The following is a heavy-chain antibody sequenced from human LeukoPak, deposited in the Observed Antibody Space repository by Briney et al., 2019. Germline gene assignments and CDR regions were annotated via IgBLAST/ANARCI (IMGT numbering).Heavy chain of an antibody. V-gene: IGHV1-18*01. CDR1: GYTFTSYG. D-gene: IGHD3-22*01. Sequence: AASVKVSCKASGYTFTSYGISWVRQAPGQGLEWMGWISAYNGNTNYAQKLQGRVTMTTDTSTSTAYMELRSLRSDDTAVYYCAREYSYYYDSSGYPETSFDPWGQGTLVTVSS. CDR2: ISAYNGNT. CDR3: AREYSYYYDSSGYPETSFDP. J-gene: IGHJ5*02.